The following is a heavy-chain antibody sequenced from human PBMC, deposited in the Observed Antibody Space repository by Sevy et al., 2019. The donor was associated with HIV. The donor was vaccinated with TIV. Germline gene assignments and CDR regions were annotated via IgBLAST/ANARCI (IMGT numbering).Heavy chain of an antibody. Sequence: GGSLRLSCSASGFIFSNYAMHWVRQAPGKGLEYVSGLSSHNAGSTYYADSVNGRFTISRDNSKNTLYLQMTSLRTEDTAVYCCVKDRIETILWSKGDWFDPWGQGTLVTVSS. CDR2: LSSHNAGST. D-gene: IGHD3-9*01. V-gene: IGHV3-64D*06. J-gene: IGHJ5*02. CDR3: VKDRIETILWSKGDWFDP. CDR1: GFIFSNYA.